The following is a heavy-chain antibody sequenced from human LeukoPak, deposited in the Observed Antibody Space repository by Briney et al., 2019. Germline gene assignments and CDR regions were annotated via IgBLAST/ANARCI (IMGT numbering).Heavy chain of an antibody. CDR2: IYSGGST. CDR1: GFTVSNNY. D-gene: IGHD2-21*02. CDR3: ANHLVTN. V-gene: IGHV3-66*01. J-gene: IGHJ4*02. Sequence: GGSLRLSCVVSGFTVSNNYMSWVRQAPGKGLEWVSVIYSGGSTYYADSVTGRFTISRDNSKNTLYLQMNSLRAEDTAVYYCANHLVTNWGQGTLVTVSS.